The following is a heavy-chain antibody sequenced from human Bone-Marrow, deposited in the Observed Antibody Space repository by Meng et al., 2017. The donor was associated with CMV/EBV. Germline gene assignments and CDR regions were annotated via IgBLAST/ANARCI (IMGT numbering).Heavy chain of an antibody. CDR1: GGSFSGYY. J-gene: IGHJ4*02. CDR2: INNSGST. Sequence: GSLRLSCAVYGGSFSGYYWSWIRQPPGKGLEWIGEINNSGSTNYNPSPKSRVTISVDTSKNQFSLKLSSVTAADTAVYYCARESPGDRAVDYWGQGTLVTVSS. CDR3: ARESPGDRAVDY. D-gene: IGHD7-27*01. V-gene: IGHV4-34*01.